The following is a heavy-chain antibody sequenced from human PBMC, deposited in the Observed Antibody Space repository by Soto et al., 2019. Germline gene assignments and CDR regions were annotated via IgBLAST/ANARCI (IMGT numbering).Heavy chain of an antibody. V-gene: IGHV3-30-3*01. Sequence: QVQLEESGGGVVQPGRSLRLSCAASGFTFSRCAMHWVRQAPGKGLEWVAVISYDGSNKYYADSVKGRFTVSRDNSKNTLYLQVNSLRAEDTAVYYCARDKRDLRFLEWSYYFDYWGQGTLVTVSS. CDR3: ARDKRDLRFLEWSYYFDY. D-gene: IGHD3-3*01. J-gene: IGHJ4*02. CDR1: GFTFSRCA. CDR2: ISYDGSNK.